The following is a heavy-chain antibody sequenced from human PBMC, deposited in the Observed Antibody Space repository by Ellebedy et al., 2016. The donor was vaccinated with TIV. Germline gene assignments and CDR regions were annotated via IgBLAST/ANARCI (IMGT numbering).Heavy chain of an antibody. CDR1: GFTFSSYA. V-gene: IGHV3-23*01. Sequence: PGGSLRLSCAASGFTFSSYAMSWVRQAPGTGLEWVSGSSGSGGNTYYADSVKGRFTISRDNSKNTLYLQMNSLRAEDTAVHYCAKGRRMVYSTGGLDYWGQGTLVTVSS. CDR3: AKGRRMVYSTGGLDY. CDR2: SSGSGGNT. D-gene: IGHD2-8*01. J-gene: IGHJ4*02.